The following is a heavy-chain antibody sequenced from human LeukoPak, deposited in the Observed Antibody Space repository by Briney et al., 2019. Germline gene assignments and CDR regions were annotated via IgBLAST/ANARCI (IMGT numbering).Heavy chain of an antibody. CDR1: GGTFSSYA. D-gene: IGHD4-17*01. CDR3: ARAPFDYGDYYNYFDY. V-gene: IGHV1-69*01. CDR2: VIPIFGTA. Sequence: SVKVSCKASGGTFSSYAISWVRQAPGQGLEWMGGVIPIFGTANYAQKFQGRVTITADESTSTAYMELSSLRSEDTAVYYCARAPFDYGDYYNYFDYWGQRTLVTVSS. J-gene: IGHJ4*02.